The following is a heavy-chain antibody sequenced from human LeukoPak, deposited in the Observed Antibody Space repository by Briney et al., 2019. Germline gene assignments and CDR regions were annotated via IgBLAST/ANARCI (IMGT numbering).Heavy chain of an antibody. V-gene: IGHV3-48*03. J-gene: IGHJ4*02. D-gene: IGHD3-10*01. CDR2: ISSSGSTI. Sequence: GGSVRLSCAASGFTFSSYEMNWVRQAPGKGLEWVSYISSSGSTIYYADSVKGRFTISRDNSKSTLFLQMNSLRTEDTAVYYCAKDPHYYGSGRKYYFDYWGQGTLVTVSS. CDR1: GFTFSSYE. CDR3: AKDPHYYGSGRKYYFDY.